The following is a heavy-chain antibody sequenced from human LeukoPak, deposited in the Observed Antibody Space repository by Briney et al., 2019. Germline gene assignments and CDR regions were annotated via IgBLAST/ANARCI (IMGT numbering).Heavy chain of an antibody. CDR3: AKDLKYCSSTSCYRRLDY. CDR1: GFTFSSYG. V-gene: IGHV3-30*18. J-gene: IGHJ4*02. D-gene: IGHD2-2*02. CDR2: ISYDGSNK. Sequence: GGSLRLSCAASGFTFSSYGMHWVRKAPGKGLEWVAVISYDGSNKYYADSVKGRFTISRDNSKNTLYLQMNSLRAEDTAVYYCAKDLKYCSSTSCYRRLDYWGQGTLVTVSS.